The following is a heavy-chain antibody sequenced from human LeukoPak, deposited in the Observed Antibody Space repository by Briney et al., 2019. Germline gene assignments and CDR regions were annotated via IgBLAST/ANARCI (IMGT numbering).Heavy chain of an antibody. CDR2: ISSSGSTI. CDR3: ARDSSGYSHWFDP. D-gene: IGHD3-22*01. V-gene: IGHV3-48*03. J-gene: IGHJ5*02. Sequence: GGSLRLSCAASGFTFSRYEMNWVRQAPGKGLEWVSYISSSGSTIYYADSVKGRFTISRDNAKNSLYLQMNSLRAEDTAVYYCARDSSGYSHWFDPWGQGTLVTVSS. CDR1: GFTFSRYE.